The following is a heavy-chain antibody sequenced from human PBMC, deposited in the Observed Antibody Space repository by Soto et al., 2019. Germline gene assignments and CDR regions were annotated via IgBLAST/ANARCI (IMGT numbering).Heavy chain of an antibody. CDR3: RSVFVY. Sequence: PGGSLRLSCAASGFTFSNYWLHGVGQVPGTGWVSRASISYDGTSTRAAGPVKGRLTFSRDKAKNPVYLYMNGLGAEDTAVYYCRSVFVYWGHGILVTVSS. J-gene: IGHJ4*01. CDR1: GFTFSNYW. CDR2: ISYDGTST. V-gene: IGHV3-74*01.